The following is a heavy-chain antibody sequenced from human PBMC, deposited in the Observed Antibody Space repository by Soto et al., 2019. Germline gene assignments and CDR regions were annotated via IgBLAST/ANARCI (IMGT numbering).Heavy chain of an antibody. CDR1: GFTFDDYV. CDR3: ARGAYVWGSYRPEY. J-gene: IGHJ4*02. CDR2: INWNGGST. D-gene: IGHD3-16*02. V-gene: IGHV3-20*04. Sequence: GGSLRLSCAAAGFTFDDYVMNWVRQAPGKGLEWVSGINWNGGSTGYADSVKGRFTISRDNAKNSLYLQMNSLRPEDTALYYCARGAYVWGSYRPEYWGQRTLVTVSS.